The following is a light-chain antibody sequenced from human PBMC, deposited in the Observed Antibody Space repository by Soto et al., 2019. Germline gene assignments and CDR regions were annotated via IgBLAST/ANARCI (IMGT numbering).Light chain of an antibody. V-gene: IGKV3-15*01. Sequence: DIVMTQSPATLSVAPGERVTFSCRASQGVSRKLAWYQHKPGQAPRLLISGASTGATGIPARFSGSGSGTEFTLTISSRQSEDFAVYHCQHYNSWPRTWTFGQGTKLDIK. CDR3: QHYNSWPRTWT. J-gene: IGKJ1*01. CDR2: GAS. CDR1: QGVSRK.